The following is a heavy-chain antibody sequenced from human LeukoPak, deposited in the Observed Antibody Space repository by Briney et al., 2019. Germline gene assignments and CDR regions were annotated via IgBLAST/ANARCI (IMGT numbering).Heavy chain of an antibody. Sequence: GGSLRLSCAASGFTFTIYWMSWVRQAPGKGLEWVANIDQDGSEKYYVDSVKGRFTISRDNAKNSLSLQMNSLSAEDTAVYYCTRDWGGVAAGIDYWGQGALVTVSS. CDR1: GFTFTIYW. CDR3: TRDWGGVAAGIDY. CDR2: IDQDGSEK. D-gene: IGHD6-13*01. V-gene: IGHV3-7*01. J-gene: IGHJ4*02.